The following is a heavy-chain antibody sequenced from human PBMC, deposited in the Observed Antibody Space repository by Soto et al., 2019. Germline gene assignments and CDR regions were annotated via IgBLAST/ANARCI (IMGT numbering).Heavy chain of an antibody. V-gene: IGHV1-46*01. CDR2: INPSGGST. J-gene: IGHJ6*02. D-gene: IGHD5-12*01. CDR3: ARDLRIIVATTGRDYYYGMDV. Sequence: ASVKVSCKASGYTFTSYYMHWVRQAPGQGLEWMGIINPSGGSTSYAQKFQGRVTMTRDTSTSTVYMELSSLRSEDTAVYYCARDLRIIVATTGRDYYYGMDVWGQGTTVTVSS. CDR1: GYTFTSYY.